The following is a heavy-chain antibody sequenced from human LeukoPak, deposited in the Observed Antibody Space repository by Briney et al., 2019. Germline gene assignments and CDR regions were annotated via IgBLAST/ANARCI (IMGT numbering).Heavy chain of an antibody. V-gene: IGHV5-51*01. CDR3: ARHAAATYYDILTGYCPDY. Sequence: GESLKISCKGSGYSFTSYWIGWVRQMPGIGLEWMGIIYPGDSDTRYSPSFQGQVTISADKSISTAYLQWSSLKASDTAMYYCARHAAATYYDILTGYCPDYWGQGTLVTVSS. J-gene: IGHJ4*02. CDR1: GYSFTSYW. CDR2: IYPGDSDT. D-gene: IGHD3-9*01.